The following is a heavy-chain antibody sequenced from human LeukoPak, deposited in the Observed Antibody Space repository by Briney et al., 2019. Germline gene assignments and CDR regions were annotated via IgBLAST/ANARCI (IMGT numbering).Heavy chain of an antibody. D-gene: IGHD2-21*01. CDR3: ATSNDAKIAPFDH. Sequence: SETLSLTCTVSGVSMSAYQWSWVRQSPEKGLEWIGCINTKGETSYNPSLKSRVTTSVDTSKSQFSLRLTSVTAADTTVYYCATSNDAKIAPFDHWGQGAPVTVSS. V-gene: IGHV4-4*09. J-gene: IGHJ4*02. CDR1: GVSMSAYQ. CDR2: INTKGET.